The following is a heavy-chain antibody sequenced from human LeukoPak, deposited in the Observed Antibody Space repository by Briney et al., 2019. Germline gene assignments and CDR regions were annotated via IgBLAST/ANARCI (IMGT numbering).Heavy chain of an antibody. V-gene: IGHV3-23*01. CDR2: ISGSGGST. Sequence: GGSLRLSCAASGFTFSSYAMSWVRQAPGKGLEWVSAISGSGGSTYYADSVKGRFTISRDNSKNTLYLQMNSLRAEDTAVYYCAKDHYYDSSGYYPLDYWGQGTLVTVSS. CDR3: AKDHYYDSSGYYPLDY. D-gene: IGHD3-22*01. CDR1: GFTFSSYA. J-gene: IGHJ4*02.